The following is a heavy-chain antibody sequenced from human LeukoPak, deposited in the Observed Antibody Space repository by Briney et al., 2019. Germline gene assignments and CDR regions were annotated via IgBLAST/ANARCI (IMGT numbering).Heavy chain of an antibody. J-gene: IGHJ6*02. V-gene: IGHV1-18*01. Sequence: GASVKVSCKASGYTFTSYGISWVQQAPGQGLEWMGWISAYNGNTNYAQKLQGRVTMTTDTSTSTAYMELRSLRSDDTAVYYCARDRAGSIAARKYYYYYGMDVWGQGTTVTVSS. CDR3: ARDRAGSIAARKYYYYYGMDV. D-gene: IGHD6-6*01. CDR2: ISAYNGNT. CDR1: GYTFTSYG.